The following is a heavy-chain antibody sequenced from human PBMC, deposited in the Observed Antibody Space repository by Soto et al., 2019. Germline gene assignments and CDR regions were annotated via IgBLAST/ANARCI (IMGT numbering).Heavy chain of an antibody. D-gene: IGHD2-15*01. CDR3: VRHATDRHGNAEDWYFDL. V-gene: IGHV4-59*08. CDR2: MYNSEDT. J-gene: IGHJ2*01. Sequence: QVQLQESGPGLVRPSETLSLTCTVSAASISSYYWTWIRQPPGKGLEWIGHMYNSEDTKYNPSLKCRVTMSVDTSKNQFSLKLRSVTAADTAIYYCVRHATDRHGNAEDWYFDLWGRGTLVTVSS. CDR1: AASISSYY.